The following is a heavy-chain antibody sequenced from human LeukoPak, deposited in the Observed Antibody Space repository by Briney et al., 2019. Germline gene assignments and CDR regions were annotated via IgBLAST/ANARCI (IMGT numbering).Heavy chain of an antibody. V-gene: IGHV4-34*01. Sequence: SETLSLTCAVYGGSFSGYYWSWIRQPPGKGLEWIGEINHSGSTNYNPSLKSRVTISVDTSKNQFSLKLSSVTAADTAVYYCARGRVTWRGFNWFDPWGQGTLVTVS. CDR3: ARGRVTWRGFNWFDP. CDR1: GGSFSGYY. J-gene: IGHJ5*02. CDR2: INHSGST. D-gene: IGHD1-26*01.